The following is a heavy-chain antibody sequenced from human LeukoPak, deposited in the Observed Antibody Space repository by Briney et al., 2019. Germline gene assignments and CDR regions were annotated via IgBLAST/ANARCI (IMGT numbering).Heavy chain of an antibody. CDR2: ISSSGSTI. V-gene: IGHV3-48*03. J-gene: IGHJ4*02. D-gene: IGHD3-10*01. CDR3: ARDRDYYGSGSYYNRYFDY. Sequence: PGGSLRLSCAASGFTFSSYEMNWVRQAPGKGLEWVSYISSSGSTIYYADSVKGRFTISRDNAKNSLYLQMNSLRAEDTAVYYCARDRDYYGSGSYYNRYFDYWGQGTLVTASS. CDR1: GFTFSSYE.